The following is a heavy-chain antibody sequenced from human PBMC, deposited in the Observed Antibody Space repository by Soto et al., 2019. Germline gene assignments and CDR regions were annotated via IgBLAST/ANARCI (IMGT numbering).Heavy chain of an antibody. V-gene: IGHV3-30*18. CDR3: AKDLIFGVVKVPNWFDP. Sequence: PGGSLRLSCAASGFTFSSYCIHWVRQAPCKGLEWVAVISYDGSNKYYADSVKGRFNISRDNSKNTLYLQMNSLRAEDTAVYYCAKDLIFGVVKVPNWFDPWGQGTLVTVSS. CDR2: ISYDGSNK. D-gene: IGHD3-3*01. CDR1: GFTFSSYC. J-gene: IGHJ5*02.